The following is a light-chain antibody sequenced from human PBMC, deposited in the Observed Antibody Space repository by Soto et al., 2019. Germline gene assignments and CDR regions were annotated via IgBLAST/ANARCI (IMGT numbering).Light chain of an antibody. CDR3: QQYNDNWT. CDR1: QSISSW. Sequence: SASVGDRVNITCRASQSISSWLAWYQQKPGKAPKLLIYKASTLQSGVPSRFSGSGSGTEFTLAISSLQPDDSATYYCQQYNDNWTFGQGTKVDIK. CDR2: KAS. J-gene: IGKJ1*01. V-gene: IGKV1-5*03.